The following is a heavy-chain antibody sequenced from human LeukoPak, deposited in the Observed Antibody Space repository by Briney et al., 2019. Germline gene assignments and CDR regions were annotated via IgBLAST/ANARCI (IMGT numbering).Heavy chain of an antibody. CDR2: INPNSGDT. CDR3: ATQRGSYLWGTDFDY. CDR1: GYTFNGYY. Sequence: ASVKVSCKASGYTFNGYYMHWVRQAPGQGLEWMGWINPNSGDTKFAREFQGRVTMTRDTSISTAYMGLSRLRSDDTAVYYCATQRGSYLWGTDFDYWGQGTLVTVSS. V-gene: IGHV1-2*02. D-gene: IGHD3-16*01. J-gene: IGHJ4*02.